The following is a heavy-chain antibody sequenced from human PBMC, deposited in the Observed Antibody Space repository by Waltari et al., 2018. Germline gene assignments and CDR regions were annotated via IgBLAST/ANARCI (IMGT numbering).Heavy chain of an antibody. CDR3: ARGARRTTVTTGWWYFDV. CDR1: GFTYSLYW. V-gene: IGHV3-74*01. CDR2: SNSDGSSI. J-gene: IGHJ2*01. Sequence: VESGGGLVQPGGSLRLSCAASGFTYSLYWMHWVRQVPGKGLLWVSRSNSDGSSISYADSVKGRFTIYKDNAKNTVYLQMNSLRADDTAIYYCARGARRTTVTTGWWYFDVWGRGTLVTVSS. D-gene: IGHD4-17*01.